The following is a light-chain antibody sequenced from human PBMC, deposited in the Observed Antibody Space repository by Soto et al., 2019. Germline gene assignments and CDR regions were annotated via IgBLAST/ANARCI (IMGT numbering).Light chain of an antibody. CDR1: TSNIGNSY. CDR2: ENY. CDR3: GTWDSSLSAGV. J-gene: IGLJ2*01. Sequence: QSALTQPPSVSAAPGQKVTISCSGSTSNIGNSYVSWYQQFPGTAPKLLIYENYKRPSGISDRFSGSKSGTSATLTITGLQTGDEADYYCGTWDSSLSAGVFGGGTKLTVL. V-gene: IGLV1-51*02.